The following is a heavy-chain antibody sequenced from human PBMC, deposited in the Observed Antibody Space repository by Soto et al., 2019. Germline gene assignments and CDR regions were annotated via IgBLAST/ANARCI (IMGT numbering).Heavy chain of an antibody. J-gene: IGHJ3*02. D-gene: IGHD6-13*01. CDR1: GGSISSYY. V-gene: IGHV4-59*01. CDR3: ARDGEGIAIDAFDI. Sequence: SETLSLTCTVSGGSISSYYWSWIRQPPGKGLEWIGYIYYSGSTNYNPSLKSRVTISVDTSKNQFSLKLSSVTAADTAVYYCARDGEGIAIDAFDIWGQGTMVTVSS. CDR2: IYYSGST.